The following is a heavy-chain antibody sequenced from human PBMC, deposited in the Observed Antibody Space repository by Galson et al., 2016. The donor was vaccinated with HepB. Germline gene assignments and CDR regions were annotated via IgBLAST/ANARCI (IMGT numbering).Heavy chain of an antibody. J-gene: IGHJ5*02. CDR3: TTGGYYDFWRGSRPLDP. V-gene: IGHV3-15*01. D-gene: IGHD3-3*01. CDR2: ITTKVDGATT. CDR1: GFTFNNAW. Sequence: SLRLSCAASGFTFNNAWMNWVRQAPGKGLEWVGRITTKVDGATTDYAAPVKDRFIISRDDSKNTLYLQINRLKMEDTGVYFCTTGGYYDFWRGSRPLDPWGQGTLVTVSS.